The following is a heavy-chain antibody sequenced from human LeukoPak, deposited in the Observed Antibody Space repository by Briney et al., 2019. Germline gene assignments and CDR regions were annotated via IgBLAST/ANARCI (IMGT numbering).Heavy chain of an antibody. D-gene: IGHD3-10*01. Sequence: PSETLSLTCSVSGVSISSGSNYWRWIRQPPGKTLEWIGSIYSSGSTHYNPSLKSRVIILIDTAKNHFSLNLSSVTAADTAVYYCARSDGYGLVGIWGQGTMVTVSS. J-gene: IGHJ3*02. CDR1: GVSISSGSNY. CDR3: ARSDGYGLVGI. CDR2: IYSSGST. V-gene: IGHV4-39*07.